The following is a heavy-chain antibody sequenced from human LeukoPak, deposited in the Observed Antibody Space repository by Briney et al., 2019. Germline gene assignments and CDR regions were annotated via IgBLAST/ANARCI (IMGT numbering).Heavy chain of an antibody. V-gene: IGHV3-30*18. D-gene: IGHD5-12*01. Sequence: PGGSRRLSCKASGFTFSSYEMNWVRQAPGKGLEWVAVISYDGSNKYYADSVKGRFTISRDNSKNTLYLQMNSLRAEDTAVYYCAKGRGAPYYFDYWGQGTLVTVSS. J-gene: IGHJ4*02. CDR2: ISYDGSNK. CDR3: AKGRGAPYYFDY. CDR1: GFTFSSYE.